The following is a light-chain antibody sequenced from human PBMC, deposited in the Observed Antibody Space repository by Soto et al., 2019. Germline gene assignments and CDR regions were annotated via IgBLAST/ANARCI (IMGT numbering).Light chain of an antibody. V-gene: IGKV3-20*01. CDR3: QQYPGYT. CDR1: QSVSSNY. CDR2: GAS. J-gene: IGKJ2*01. Sequence: EIVLTQSPGTLSLSPGERATLSCRASQSVSSNYLAWYQQKPGQAPRLLIYGASSRATGIPDSFSGSGSGTDFTLTISRLEHEEFAVYYCQQYPGYTFGQGTKLEIK.